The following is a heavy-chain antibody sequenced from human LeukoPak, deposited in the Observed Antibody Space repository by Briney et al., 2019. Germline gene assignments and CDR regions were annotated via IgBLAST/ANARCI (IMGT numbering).Heavy chain of an antibody. Sequence: ASVKVSCKASGYTFTNYYIQWVRQAPGQGLEWMGRINPSGGSTSYAQKFQGRVTMTRDTSTSTVYMELSSLRSEDTAVYYCTRDSYSIGFFDSWGQGTLVTVSS. V-gene: IGHV1-46*01. CDR1: GYTFTNYY. J-gene: IGHJ4*02. CDR3: TRDSYSIGFFDS. CDR2: INPSGGST. D-gene: IGHD1-26*01.